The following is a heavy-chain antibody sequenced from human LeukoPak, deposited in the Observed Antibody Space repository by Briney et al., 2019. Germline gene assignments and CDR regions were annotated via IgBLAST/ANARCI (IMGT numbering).Heavy chain of an antibody. CDR1: GGSISSSNW. CDR3: ARLSGSSWYIYYFDY. D-gene: IGHD6-13*01. Sequence: PSETLSLTCAVSGGSISSSNWWSWVRQPPGKGLEWIGEIYHSGSTNYNPSLKSRVTISVDKSKNQFSLKLSSVTAADTAVYYCARLSGSSWYIYYFDYWGQGTLVTVSS. V-gene: IGHV4-4*02. CDR2: IYHSGST. J-gene: IGHJ4*02.